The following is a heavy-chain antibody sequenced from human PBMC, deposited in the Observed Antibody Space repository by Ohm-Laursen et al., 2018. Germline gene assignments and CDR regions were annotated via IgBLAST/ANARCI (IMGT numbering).Heavy chain of an antibody. CDR2: IWSDGSNN. CDR3: ARNKVGWYYFDY. Sequence: SLRLSCSASGFIFSSYGMHWVRQAPGKGLEWVAVIWSDGSNNYYGDSMKGRITISRDNSKNTLYLQMNSLRVEDTALHYCARNKVGWYYFDYWGQGTLVTVSS. D-gene: IGHD6-19*01. V-gene: IGHV3-33*01. CDR1: GFIFSSYG. J-gene: IGHJ4*02.